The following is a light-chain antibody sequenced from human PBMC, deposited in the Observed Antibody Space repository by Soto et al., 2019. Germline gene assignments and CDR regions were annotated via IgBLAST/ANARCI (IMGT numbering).Light chain of an antibody. J-gene: IGKJ2*01. V-gene: IGKV2-24*01. CDR2: KIS. Sequence: DIVLTQTPLSSPVTLGQPASISCRANQSLVHSDGNTYLIWLQQRKGQTPRLLSYKISNRLYGVPDRFSGSGAGTDFTLKISGVEAEDVRVYYFMQATHLRAYTFGQGTKLEIK. CDR3: MQATHLRAYT. CDR1: QSLVHSDGNTY.